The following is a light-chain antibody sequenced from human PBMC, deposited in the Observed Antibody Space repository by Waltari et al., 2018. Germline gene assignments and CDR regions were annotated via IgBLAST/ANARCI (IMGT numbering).Light chain of an antibody. J-gene: IGLJ3*02. V-gene: IGLV2-8*01. CDR1: SSDVGAYDS. CDR2: GNN. CDR3: QSFDSNVRGGVV. Sequence: QSALTQPPSASGSPGQSVTISCTGTSSDVGAYDSVSCYQQHPDKAPKLMIYGNNNRPSGVPDRFSGSKSGSSASLAINGLQAEDEADYYCQSFDSNVRGGVVFGGGTKVTVL.